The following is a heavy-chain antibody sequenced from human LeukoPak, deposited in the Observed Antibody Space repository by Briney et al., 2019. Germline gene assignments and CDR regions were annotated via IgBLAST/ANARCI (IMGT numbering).Heavy chain of an antibody. Sequence: GGSLRLSCAASGFTFSSYSMNWVRQAPGKGLEWVSSISSSSSYIYYADSVKGRFTISRDNAKNSLYLQMNSLRAEDTAVYYCARDGTFSYYYDSSGLWYFDLWGRGTLVTVSS. CDR3: ARDGTFSYYYDSSGLWYFDL. CDR2: ISSSSSYI. J-gene: IGHJ2*01. D-gene: IGHD3-22*01. CDR1: GFTFSSYS. V-gene: IGHV3-21*01.